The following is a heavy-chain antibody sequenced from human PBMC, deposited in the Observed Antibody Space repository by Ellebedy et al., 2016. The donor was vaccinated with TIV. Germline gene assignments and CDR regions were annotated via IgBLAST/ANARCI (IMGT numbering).Heavy chain of an antibody. D-gene: IGHD4-17*01. J-gene: IGHJ4*02. CDR3: ARGVTTIGS. CDR2: IYYSGST. Sequence: SETLSLTCTASGASIGSYYWSWIRQPPGKGLEWTGYIYYSGSTNYIPSLKSRVTISADTSKNQVSLKLTSVTAADTAVYYCARGVTTIGSWGQGTLVTVTS. V-gene: IGHV4-59*01. CDR1: GASIGSYY.